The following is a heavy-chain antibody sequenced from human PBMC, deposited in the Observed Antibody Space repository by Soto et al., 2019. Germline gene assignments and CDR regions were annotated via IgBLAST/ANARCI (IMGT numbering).Heavy chain of an antibody. CDR1: GGSISSSSYY. D-gene: IGHD3-22*01. CDR2: IYYSGST. CDR3: ARAGGWWLRATYYYDSSGYHAGYFDY. J-gene: IGHJ4*02. Sequence: SETLSLTCTVSGGSISSSSYYWGWIRQPPGKGLEWIGSIYYSGSTYYNPSLKSRVTISVDTSKNQFSLKLSSVTAADTAVYYCARAGGWWLRATYYYDSSGYHAGYFDYWGQGTLVTVSS. V-gene: IGHV4-39*01.